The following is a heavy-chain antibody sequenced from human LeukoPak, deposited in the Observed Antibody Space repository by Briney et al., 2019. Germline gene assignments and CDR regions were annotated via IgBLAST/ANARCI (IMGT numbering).Heavy chain of an antibody. V-gene: IGHV1-2*02. D-gene: IGHD3-9*01. J-gene: IGHJ4*02. CDR3: ARDLGYDILTGYPEFDY. CDR2: INPNSGGT. Sequence: GASVKVSCKASGYTFTGYYMHWVRQAPGQGLEWMGWINPNSGGTNYAQKFQGRATMTRDTSISTAYMELSRLRSDDTAVYYCARDLGYDILTGYPEFDYWGQGTLVTVSS. CDR1: GYTFTGYY.